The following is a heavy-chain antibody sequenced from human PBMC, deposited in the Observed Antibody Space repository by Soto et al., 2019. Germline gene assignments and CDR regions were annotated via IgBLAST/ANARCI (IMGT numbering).Heavy chain of an antibody. CDR2: ISYDGSNK. Sequence: GGSLRLSCAASGFTFSSYAMHWVRQAPGKGLEWVAVISYDGSNKYYAGSVKGRFTISRDNSKNTPYLQMNSLRAEDTAVYYCSRGYSSGWYYYYYGMDVWGQGTTVTVSS. V-gene: IGHV3-30-3*01. J-gene: IGHJ6*02. CDR1: GFTFSSYA. D-gene: IGHD6-19*01. CDR3: SRGYSSGWYYYYYGMDV.